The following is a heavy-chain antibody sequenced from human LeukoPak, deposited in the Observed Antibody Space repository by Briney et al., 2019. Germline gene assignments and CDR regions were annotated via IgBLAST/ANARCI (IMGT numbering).Heavy chain of an antibody. CDR2: INSDGSST. CDR1: GFTFSSYW. D-gene: IGHD3-22*01. Sequence: GGSLRLSCAASGFTFSSYWMHWVRQTPGKGLVWVSRINSDGSSTTYADSVKGRFTISRDNAKNTLYLQMNSLRAEDTAVYYCAREPYYYDSSGYYSLHYFDHWGQGTLVTVSS. J-gene: IGHJ4*02. CDR3: AREPYYYDSSGYYSLHYFDH. V-gene: IGHV3-74*01.